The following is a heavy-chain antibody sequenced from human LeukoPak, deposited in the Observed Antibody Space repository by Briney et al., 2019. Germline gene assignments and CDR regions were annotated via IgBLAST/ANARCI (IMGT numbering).Heavy chain of an antibody. CDR1: GFTFSSYA. V-gene: IGHV3-23*01. CDR2: ISASGAST. J-gene: IGHJ4*02. D-gene: IGHD6-6*01. CDR3: AKGVSTRPLYYFDY. Sequence: PGGSLRLSCAASGFTFSSYAMNWVRQAPGKGLEWVSVISASGASTYNADSVKGRFTIPRDNSKNTLYLQMNSLRVEDTALYFCAKGVSTRPLYYFDYWGQGTLVTVSS.